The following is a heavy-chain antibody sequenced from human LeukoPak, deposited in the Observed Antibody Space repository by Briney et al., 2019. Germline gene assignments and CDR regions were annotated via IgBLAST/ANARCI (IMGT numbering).Heavy chain of an antibody. J-gene: IGHJ6*02. D-gene: IGHD5-24*01. Sequence: PSETLSLTCTVSGGSISSYYWSWIRQPPGKGLEWIGYIYYSGSTNYNPSLKSRVTISVDTSKNQFSLKLSSVTAADTAVYYCARGWVPGMDVWGQGTTVTVSS. CDR2: IYYSGST. V-gene: IGHV4-59*01. CDR1: GGSISSYY. CDR3: ARGWVPGMDV.